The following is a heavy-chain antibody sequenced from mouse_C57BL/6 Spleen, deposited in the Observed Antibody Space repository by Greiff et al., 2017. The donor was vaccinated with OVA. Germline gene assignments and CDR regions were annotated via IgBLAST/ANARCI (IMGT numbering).Heavy chain of an antibody. J-gene: IGHJ4*01. Sequence: QVQLQQSGAELVKPGASVKISCKASGYAFSSYWMNWVKQRPGKGLEWIGQIYPGDGDTNYNGKFKGNATLTADKSSSTAYMQLSSLTSEDAAVYFCASVIHYAMDYWGQGTSVTVSS. CDR1: GYAFSSYW. CDR2: IYPGDGDT. CDR3: ASVIHYAMDY. V-gene: IGHV1-80*01. D-gene: IGHD1-1*01.